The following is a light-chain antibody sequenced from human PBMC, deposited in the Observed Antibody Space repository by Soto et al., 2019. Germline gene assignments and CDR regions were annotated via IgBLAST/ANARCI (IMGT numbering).Light chain of an antibody. Sequence: ETVMTQSPDTLSVSPGESATLSCRASQDVSTNLAWFHQKPGQTPRLVLYGASKRATGIPARFSGSGSGRHFTLTISSLQSEDVAVYYCQQYYSPPWTFGQGTKVEIK. CDR2: GAS. J-gene: IGKJ1*01. CDR1: QDVSTN. V-gene: IGKV3-15*01. CDR3: QQYYSPPWT.